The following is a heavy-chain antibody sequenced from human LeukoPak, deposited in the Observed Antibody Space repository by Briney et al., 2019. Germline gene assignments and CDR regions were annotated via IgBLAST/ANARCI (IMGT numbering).Heavy chain of an antibody. Sequence: PGGSLRLSCAASGFTFSSYSMNWVRQAPGKGLEWVSSISSSSSYIYYADSVKGRFTISRDNAKNSLYLQMSSLRAEDTAVYYCARGGRQQLVWGLFDYWGQGTLVTVSS. D-gene: IGHD6-13*01. CDR3: ARGGRQQLVWGLFDY. CDR1: GFTFSSYS. CDR2: ISSSSSYI. V-gene: IGHV3-21*01. J-gene: IGHJ4*02.